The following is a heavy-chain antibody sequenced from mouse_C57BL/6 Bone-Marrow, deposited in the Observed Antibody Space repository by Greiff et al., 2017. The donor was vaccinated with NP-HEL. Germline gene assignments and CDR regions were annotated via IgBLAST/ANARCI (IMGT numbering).Heavy chain of an antibody. CDR2: IDPETGGT. V-gene: IGHV1-15*01. CDR3: TRGLLSRDY. CDR1: GYTFTDYE. D-gene: IGHD2-1*01. Sequence: VQRVESGAELVRPGASVTLSCKASGYTFTDYEMHWVKQTPVHGLEWIGAIDPETGGTAYNQKFKGKAILTADKSSSTAYMELRSLTSEDSAVYYCTRGLLSRDYWGQGTTLTVSS. J-gene: IGHJ2*01.